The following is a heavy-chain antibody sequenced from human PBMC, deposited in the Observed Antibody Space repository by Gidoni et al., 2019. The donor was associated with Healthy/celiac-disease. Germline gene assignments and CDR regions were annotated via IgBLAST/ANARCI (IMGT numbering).Heavy chain of an antibody. V-gene: IGHV3-21*01. Sequence: EVQLVESGGGLVKPGGSLRLSCAASGFTFSSYSMNWVRQAPGKGLEWVSSISSSSSYIYYADSVKGRFTISRDNAKNSLYLQMNSLRAEDTAVYYCARGRGVRVTGWTQTYFDYWGQGTLVTVSS. D-gene: IGHD3-10*01. CDR2: ISSSSSYI. CDR1: GFTFSSYS. CDR3: ARGRGVRVTGWTQTYFDY. J-gene: IGHJ4*02.